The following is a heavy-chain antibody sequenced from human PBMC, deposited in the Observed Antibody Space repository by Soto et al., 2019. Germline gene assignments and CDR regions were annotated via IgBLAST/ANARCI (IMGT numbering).Heavy chain of an antibody. Sequence: GGSLRLSCAASGFTFINYAMSWVRQAPGKGLEWVSGISAGGGTTYYADSVRGRFTVSRDSSKNTMYLQMNSLRADDTAVYYCAKAFRRGSVPLVIPATDYWGQGTLVTVSS. J-gene: IGHJ4*02. CDR2: ISAGGGTT. V-gene: IGHV3-23*01. CDR3: AKAFRRGSVPLVIPATDY. CDR1: GFTFINYA. D-gene: IGHD2-21*01.